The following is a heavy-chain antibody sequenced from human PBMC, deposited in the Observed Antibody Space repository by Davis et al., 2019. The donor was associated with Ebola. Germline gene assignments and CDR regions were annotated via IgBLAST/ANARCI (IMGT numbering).Heavy chain of an antibody. CDR2: IRSKAYGGKP. Sequence: GESLKISCRVSGFTLGDYALNWVRQAPGKGLEWVGFIRSKAYGGKPAYAASVKGRFTISRDNSKNTLYLQVNSLRVEDTAVYYCARRAYTYGSPIDYWGRGTLVTVSS. D-gene: IGHD5-18*01. CDR3: ARRAYTYGSPIDY. V-gene: IGHV3-49*04. J-gene: IGHJ4*02. CDR1: GFTLGDYA.